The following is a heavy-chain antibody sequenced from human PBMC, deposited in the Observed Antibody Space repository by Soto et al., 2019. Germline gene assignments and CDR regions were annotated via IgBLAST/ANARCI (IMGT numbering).Heavy chain of an antibody. CDR2: INAGNGNT. V-gene: IGHV1-3*01. Sequence: QVQLVQSGAEVKKPGASVKVSCKASGYTFTSYAMHWVRQAPGQRLEWMGWINAGNGNTKYSQKFQGRVTITRDTSASTAYMELSSLRSEDTAVYYCARDFPAHPAGPAAPGRNWFDPWGQGTLVTGSS. CDR1: GYTFTSYA. D-gene: IGHD2-2*01. CDR3: ARDFPAHPAGPAAPGRNWFDP. J-gene: IGHJ5*02.